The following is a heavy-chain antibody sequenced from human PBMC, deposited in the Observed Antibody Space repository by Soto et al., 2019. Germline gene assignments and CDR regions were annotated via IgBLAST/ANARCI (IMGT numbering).Heavy chain of an antibody. CDR1: GFTSSNYA. V-gene: IGHV3-23*01. CDR2: IDSSGAST. D-gene: IGHD3-22*01. J-gene: IGHJ2*01. Sequence: GGSLRLSCAASGFTSSNYAMSWVRQAPGKGLEWVSGIDSSGASTYYADSVKGRFTISRDNSQNTVYVEMNGLRAEDTAVYYCARSDNYYDTTAIYYVHWCFDLWGRGTLVTVSS. CDR3: ARSDNYYDTTAIYYVHWCFDL.